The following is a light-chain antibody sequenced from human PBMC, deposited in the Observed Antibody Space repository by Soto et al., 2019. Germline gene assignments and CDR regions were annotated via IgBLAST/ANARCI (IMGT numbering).Light chain of an antibody. J-gene: IGKJ1*01. CDR1: QSVLYSSNNKNY. V-gene: IGKV4-1*01. CDR3: QHYYSTPPT. CDR2: WAS. Sequence: DIVMTQSPDSLTVSLGERATINCKSSQSVLYSSNNKNYLAWYQQKPGQPPKLLIYWASTRESGVPERFSGSGSGTDFALTISSLQAEDVAVYYCQHYYSTPPTFGQGTKVDIK.